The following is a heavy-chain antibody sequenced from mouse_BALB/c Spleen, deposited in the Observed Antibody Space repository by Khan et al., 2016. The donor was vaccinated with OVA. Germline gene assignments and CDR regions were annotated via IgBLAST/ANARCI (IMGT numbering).Heavy chain of an antibody. V-gene: IGHV1S81*02. CDR2: INPNNGGT. CDR3: TRSGYGTFAD. Sequence: VQLQESGAELVKPGASVRLSCKASGYTFTSYYLYWVKQRPGQGLEWIGDINPNNGGTNFNEKFRTKATLTVDKSSNTAYMELSRLTSEDSAVYYCTRSGYGTFADWGQGTLVTVSA. CDR1: GYTFTSYY. D-gene: IGHD1-1*02. J-gene: IGHJ3*01.